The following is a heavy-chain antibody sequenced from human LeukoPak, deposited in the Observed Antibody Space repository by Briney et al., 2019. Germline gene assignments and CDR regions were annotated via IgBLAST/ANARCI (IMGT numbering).Heavy chain of an antibody. Sequence: GESLKISCKGSGYSFTSYWISWVRQMPGKGLEWMGRIDPSDSYTNYSPSFQGHVTISADKSISTAYLQWSSLKASDTAMYYCASSPGGSGSSNWFDPWGQGTLVTVSS. D-gene: IGHD3-10*01. V-gene: IGHV5-10-1*01. CDR3: ASSPGGSGSSNWFDP. CDR1: GYSFTSYW. CDR2: IDPSDSYT. J-gene: IGHJ5*02.